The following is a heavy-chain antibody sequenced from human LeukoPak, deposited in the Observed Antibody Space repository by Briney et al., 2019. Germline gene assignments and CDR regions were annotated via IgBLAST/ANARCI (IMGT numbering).Heavy chain of an antibody. CDR3: ARCIAAAGLARNDAFDI. D-gene: IGHD6-13*01. J-gene: IGHJ3*02. Sequence: ASVKVSCKASGGTFSSYAISWVRQAPGQGLEWMGGIIPIFGTANYAQKFQGRVTITADESTSTAYMELSSLRSEDTAVYYCARCIAAAGLARNDAFDIWGQGTMVTVSS. CDR1: GGTFSSYA. CDR2: IIPIFGTA. V-gene: IGHV1-69*01.